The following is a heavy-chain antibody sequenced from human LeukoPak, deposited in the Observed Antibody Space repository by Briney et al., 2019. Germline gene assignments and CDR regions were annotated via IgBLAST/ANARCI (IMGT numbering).Heavy chain of an antibody. Sequence: GGSLRLSCTASGFTFSSYSMNWVRQAPGKGLEWVSSISSSSSYIYYADSVKGRFTISRDNAKNSLYLQMNSLRAEDTAVYYCATGIRYGSGGPWGQGTLVTVSS. CDR1: GFTFSSYS. V-gene: IGHV3-21*01. CDR3: ATGIRYGSGGP. J-gene: IGHJ5*02. D-gene: IGHD3-10*01. CDR2: ISSSSSYI.